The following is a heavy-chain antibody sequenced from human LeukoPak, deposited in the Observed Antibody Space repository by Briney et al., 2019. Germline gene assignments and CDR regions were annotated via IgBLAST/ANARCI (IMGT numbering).Heavy chain of an antibody. D-gene: IGHD6-13*01. J-gene: IGHJ4*02. CDR2: IRYDGSNK. CDR1: GFTFSSYA. CDR3: AKESGGTYSSSWSLDY. V-gene: IGHV3-30*02. Sequence: GGSLRLSCAASGFTFSSYAMSWVRQAPGKGLEWVAFIRYDGSNKYYADSVKGRFTISRDNSKNTLYLQMNSLRAEDTAVYYCAKESGGTYSSSWSLDYWGQGTLVTVSS.